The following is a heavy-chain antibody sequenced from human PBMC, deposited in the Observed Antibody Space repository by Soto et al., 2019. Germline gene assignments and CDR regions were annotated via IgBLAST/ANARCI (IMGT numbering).Heavy chain of an antibody. CDR1: GFSFSNYG. CDR2: ISYDGSNK. CDR3: AKDLGEGVAGANLDY. D-gene: IGHD6-19*01. V-gene: IGHV3-30*18. Sequence: QVQLVESGGGVVQPGRSLRLSCAVSGFSFSNYGMHWVRQAPGKGLEWVAIISYDGSNKYYADSVKGRFTVSRDNSKNTLYLQMNSLRAEDTAVYYCAKDLGEGVAGANLDYWGQGTLVTVSS. J-gene: IGHJ4*02.